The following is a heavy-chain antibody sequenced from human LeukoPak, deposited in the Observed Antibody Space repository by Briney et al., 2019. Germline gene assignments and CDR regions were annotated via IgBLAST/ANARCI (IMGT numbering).Heavy chain of an antibody. CDR3: ASSLDIAAAGTSLQDWFDP. CDR2: IIPIFGTA. Sequence: ASVKVSCKASGGTFSSYAISWVRQAPGQGLEWMGGIIPIFGTANYAQKFQGRVTITADKSTSTAYMELSSLRSEDTAVYYCASSLDIAAAGTSLQDWFDPWGQGTLVTVSS. V-gene: IGHV1-69*06. CDR1: GGTFSSYA. J-gene: IGHJ5*02. D-gene: IGHD6-13*01.